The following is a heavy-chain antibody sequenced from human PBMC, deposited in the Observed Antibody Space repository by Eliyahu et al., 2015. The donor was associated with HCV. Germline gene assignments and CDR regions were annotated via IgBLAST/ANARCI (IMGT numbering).Heavy chain of an antibody. D-gene: IGHD3-10*01. J-gene: IGHJ4*02. Sequence: EVQLVESGGMLVXPGGSLRLSCASSGFPFSSYDXHWVRQLTGKGLEWVSGIXTAGDTYYADSVKGRFTISREDAKNSLYLHMNSLRAGDTAVYYCARGMIAMLRGELDYWGQGTLVTVSS. V-gene: IGHV3-13*01. CDR1: GFPFSSYD. CDR2: IXTAGDT. CDR3: ARGMIAMLRGELDY.